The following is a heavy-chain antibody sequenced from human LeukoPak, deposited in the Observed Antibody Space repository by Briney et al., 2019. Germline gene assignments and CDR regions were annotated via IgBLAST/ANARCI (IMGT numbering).Heavy chain of an antibody. J-gene: IGHJ5*02. V-gene: IGHV1-2*02. CDR2: INPNSGGT. Sequence: GASVKVSCKASGYTFTDYYMHWARQAPGQGLEWMGWINPNSGGTNYAQQFQGRVTMTTDTSITTAYMELSRLRSDDTAVYYCARVRMSGITYGCFDPWGQGTLVTVSS. CDR1: GYTFTDYY. CDR3: ARVRMSGITYGCFDP. D-gene: IGHD1-7*01.